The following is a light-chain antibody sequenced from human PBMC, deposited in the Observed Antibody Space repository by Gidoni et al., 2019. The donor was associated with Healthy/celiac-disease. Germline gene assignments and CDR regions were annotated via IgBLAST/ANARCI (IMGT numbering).Light chain of an antibody. CDR2: GAS. CDR3: QQYGSSPLT. Sequence: EIVLTPSPGTLSLSPGESATLSCRASQSVSSSYLAWYQQKPGQAPRLLIEGASSRDTGIPDRFSGSGSGTDFTLTISRLEPEDFAVYYCQQYGSSPLTFGGGTKVESK. CDR1: QSVSSSY. J-gene: IGKJ4*01. V-gene: IGKV3-20*01.